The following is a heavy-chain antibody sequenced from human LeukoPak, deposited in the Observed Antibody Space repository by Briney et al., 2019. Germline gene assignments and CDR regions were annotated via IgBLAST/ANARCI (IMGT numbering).Heavy chain of an antibody. Sequence: PGGSLRLSCAASGFTVTTLAMTRVRQAPGKGLEWVSVIGESDGRTYYADSVKGRFTISRDESKNTLYLQMNSLRAEDTAVYYCAKGPTDSCWEKLHDWGQGTLVTVSS. J-gene: IGHJ4*02. CDR3: AKGPTDSCWEKLHD. CDR2: IGESDGRT. CDR1: GFTVTTLA. D-gene: IGHD1-26*01. V-gene: IGHV3-23*01.